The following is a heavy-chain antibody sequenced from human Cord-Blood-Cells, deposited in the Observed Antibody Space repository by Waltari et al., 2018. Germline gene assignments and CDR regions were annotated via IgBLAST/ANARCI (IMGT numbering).Heavy chain of an antibody. V-gene: IGHV4-38-2*01. CDR3: ARGRLHGDSGYDYFDY. CDR2: IYHSGST. D-gene: IGHD5-12*01. CDR1: GYSISSGYY. Sequence: QVQLQESGPGLVKPSETLSLTCAVSGYSISSGYYWGWIRQPPGKGLEWIGSIYHSGSTYYNPSPKSRVTISVDTSKNQFSLKLSSVTAADTAVYYCARGRLHGDSGYDYFDYWGQGTLVTVSS. J-gene: IGHJ4*02.